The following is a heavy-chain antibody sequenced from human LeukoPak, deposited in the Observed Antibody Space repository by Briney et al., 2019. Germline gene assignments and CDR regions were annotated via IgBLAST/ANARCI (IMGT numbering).Heavy chain of an antibody. CDR1: GGSISSYY. CDR2: IYYSGST. J-gene: IGHJ4*02. V-gene: IGHV4-59*12. CDR3: ATVRWGSGWFSGRYFDY. Sequence: SETLSLTCTVSGGSISSYYWSWIRQPPGKGLEWIGSIYYSGSTYYNPSLKSRVTISVDTSKNQSSLKLSSVTAADTAVYYCATVRWGSGWFSGRYFDYWGQGTLVTVSA. D-gene: IGHD6-19*01.